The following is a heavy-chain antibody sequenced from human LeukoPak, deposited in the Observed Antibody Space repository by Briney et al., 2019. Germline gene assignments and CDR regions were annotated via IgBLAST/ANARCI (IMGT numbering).Heavy chain of an antibody. D-gene: IGHD6-6*01. CDR1: GYTFTSFA. CDR3: ARDPNYSHMYSSSSPFDY. J-gene: IGHJ4*02. CDR2: ISAYYGNT. Sequence: ASVKVSCKTSGYTFTSFAITWVRQAPGQGLEWMGWISAYYGNTNYAQKLQGRVTMTTDTSTSTAYMELRSLRSDDTAVYYCARDPNYSHMYSSSSPFDYWGQGTLVTVSS. V-gene: IGHV1-18*01.